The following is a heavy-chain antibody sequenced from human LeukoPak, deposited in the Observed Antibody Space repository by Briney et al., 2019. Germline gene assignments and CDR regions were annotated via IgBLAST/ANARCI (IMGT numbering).Heavy chain of an antibody. V-gene: IGHV3-23*01. J-gene: IGHJ4*02. Sequence: GGSLRLSCAASGFTFSTYGMSWVRQAPGRGLEWVSTISGSGGSTYYADSVKGRFTISRDNAKYSLYLQMNSLRAGDTAIYYCARRWEEYFFDYWGQGTLVIVSS. D-gene: IGHD1-26*01. CDR2: ISGSGGST. CDR1: GFTFSTYG. CDR3: ARRWEEYFFDY.